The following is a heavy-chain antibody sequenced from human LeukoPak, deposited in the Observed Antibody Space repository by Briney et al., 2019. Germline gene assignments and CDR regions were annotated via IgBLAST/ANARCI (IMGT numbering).Heavy chain of an antibody. CDR1: GLNFDDSA. Sequence: GGSLRLSCVASGLNFDDSAMHWVRQAPGKGLEWVSLISADGGSTFSAVSVKGRFSISRDNSKNSLYLQMNSLRSEDTAMHYCAKESGKFDYWGQGTLVAVSS. CDR3: AKESGKFDY. J-gene: IGHJ4*02. V-gene: IGHV3-43*02. CDR2: ISADGGST.